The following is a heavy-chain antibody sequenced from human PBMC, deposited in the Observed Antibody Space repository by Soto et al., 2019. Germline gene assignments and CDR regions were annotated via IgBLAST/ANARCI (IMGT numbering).Heavy chain of an antibody. CDR3: ARGSNYNYYYYMDV. CDR1: GGSISSYY. V-gene: IGHV4-59*08. D-gene: IGHD4-4*01. CDR2: IYYSGST. J-gene: IGHJ6*03. Sequence: ASETLSLTCTVSGGSISSYYWSWIRQPPGKGLEWIGYIYYSGSTNYNPSLKSRVTISVDTSKNQFSLKLSSVTAADTAVYYCARGSNYNYYYYMDVWGKGTTVTVSS.